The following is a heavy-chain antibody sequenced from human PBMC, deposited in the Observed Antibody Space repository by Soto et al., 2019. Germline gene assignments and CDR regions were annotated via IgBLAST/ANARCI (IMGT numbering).Heavy chain of an antibody. CDR1: GFTVSGMF. V-gene: IGHV3-53*01. CDR2: IYPAGPT. D-gene: IGHD6-19*01. J-gene: IGHJ4*02. Sequence: GGSLRLSCAASGFTVSGMFMNWVRQAPGKGLEWVSVIYPAGPTYYADSVKGRFTISRDNSKNTLFLQLNNLRAEDTAVYYCERDADSSGLHYWGQGILVTVSS. CDR3: ERDADSSGLHY.